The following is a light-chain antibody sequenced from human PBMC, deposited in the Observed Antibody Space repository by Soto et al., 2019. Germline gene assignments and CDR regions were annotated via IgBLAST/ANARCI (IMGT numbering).Light chain of an antibody. V-gene: IGKV3-20*01. CDR2: DAS. CDR3: QQYNDWPPWT. J-gene: IGKJ1*01. Sequence: EFVLTQSPGTLSLSPGERATLSCRASQTVRNNYLAWYQQKPGQAPRLLIYDASSRATGIPDRFSGSGSGTDFSLTITSLQSEDFAVYYCQQYNDWPPWTFGQGTKVAIK. CDR1: QTVRNNY.